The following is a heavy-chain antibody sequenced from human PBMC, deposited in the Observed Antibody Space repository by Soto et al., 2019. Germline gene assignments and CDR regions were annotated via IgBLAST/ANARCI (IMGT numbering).Heavy chain of an antibody. CDR1: GYSFTSYW. D-gene: IGHD3-22*01. J-gene: IGHJ4*02. CDR2: IYPGDSDT. CDR3: ARHFRVGYDSSGYGYFDY. V-gene: IGHV5-51*01. Sequence: GESLKISCKASGYSFTSYWLTWVRQMPGKGLEWMGIIYPGDSDTRYSPSFQGQVTISADKSISTAYLQWSSLKASDTAMYYCARHFRVGYDSSGYGYFDYWGQGTLVTVSS.